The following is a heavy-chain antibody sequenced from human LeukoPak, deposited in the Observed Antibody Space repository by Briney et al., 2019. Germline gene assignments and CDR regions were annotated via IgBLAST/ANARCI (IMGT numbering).Heavy chain of an antibody. D-gene: IGHD2-8*01. CDR3: ARRPYCTNGVCYGELGFDP. CDR1: GYTFTSNA. V-gene: IGHV7-4-1*02. Sequence: ASVKVSCKASGYTFTSNAMNWVRQAPGQGLEWMGWINTDTGNPTYAQGFTGRFVLSLDTSVSTAYLQISSLKAEDTAVYYCARRPYCTNGVCYGELGFDPWGQGTLVTVSS. CDR2: INTDTGNP. J-gene: IGHJ5*02.